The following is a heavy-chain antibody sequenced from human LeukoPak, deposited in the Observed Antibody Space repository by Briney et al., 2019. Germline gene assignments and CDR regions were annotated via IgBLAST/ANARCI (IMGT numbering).Heavy chain of an antibody. CDR3: ARDRGFGELLFDY. Sequence: ASVKVSCKASGYTFTGYYMHWVRQAPGQGLEWMGWIKPNSGGTNYAQKFQGRVTMTRDTSISTAYMELSRLRSDDTAVYYCARDRGFGELLFDYWGQGTLVTVSS. D-gene: IGHD3-10*01. CDR1: GYTFTGYY. J-gene: IGHJ4*02. CDR2: IKPNSGGT. V-gene: IGHV1-2*02.